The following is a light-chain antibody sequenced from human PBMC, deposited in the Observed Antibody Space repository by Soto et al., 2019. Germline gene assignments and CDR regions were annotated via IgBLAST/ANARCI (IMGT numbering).Light chain of an antibody. J-gene: IGLJ1*01. CDR1: KNDIGVYDF. CDR3: KSYAGSNTYV. V-gene: IGLV2-8*01. Sequence: QPVLTQPPSASGSPGQSVTISCTGTKNDIGVYDFVSWYQHHPGKAPRLIIYEVVQRPSGVPGRFSGSKSGNTASLTVSGLQAADEADYFCKSYAGSNTYVFGSGTKVTVL. CDR2: EVV.